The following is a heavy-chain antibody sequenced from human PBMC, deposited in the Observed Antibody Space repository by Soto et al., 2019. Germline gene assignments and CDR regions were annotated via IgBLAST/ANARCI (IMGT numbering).Heavy chain of an antibody. J-gene: IGHJ4*02. V-gene: IGHV1-3*01. Sequence: ASVKVSCKASGYTFTSYAMHWVRLAPGQRLEWMGWINAGNGNTKYSQKFQGRVTITRDTSASTAYMELSSLRSEDTAVYYCARGLNGYLHYFDYWGQGTPVTVSS. D-gene: IGHD5-18*01. CDR3: ARGLNGYLHYFDY. CDR2: INAGNGNT. CDR1: GYTFTSYA.